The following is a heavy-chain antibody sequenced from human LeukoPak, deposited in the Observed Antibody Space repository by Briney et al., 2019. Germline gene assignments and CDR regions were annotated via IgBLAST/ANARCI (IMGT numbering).Heavy chain of an antibody. CDR1: GYTFTSYY. V-gene: IGHV1-2*02. J-gene: IGHJ5*02. D-gene: IGHD4-17*01. Sequence: ASVKVSCKASGYTFTSYYMHWVRQAPGQGLEWMGWINPNSGGTNYAQKFQGRVTMTRDTSISTAYMELSRLRSDDTAVYYCAIYGDQRNDDNWFDPWGQGTLVTVPS. CDR2: INPNSGGT. CDR3: AIYGDQRNDDNWFDP.